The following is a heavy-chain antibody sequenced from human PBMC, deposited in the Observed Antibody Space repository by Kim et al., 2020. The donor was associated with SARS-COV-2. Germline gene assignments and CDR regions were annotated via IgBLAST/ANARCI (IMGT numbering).Heavy chain of an antibody. Sequence: GGSLRLSCAASGFTFSSYGMHWVRQAPGKGLVWVALIWYDGSNTYYADSVKGRFTISRDNSKNTLYLQMNRLRAEDTAVYYCARARGGSGSYVILSGYYYSSTICMWGHEATVSVSS. CDR3: ARARGGSGSYVILSGYYYSSTICM. D-gene: IGHD3-9*01. J-gene: IGHJ6*02. CDR1: GFTFSSYG. CDR2: IWYDGSNT. V-gene: IGHV3-33*01.